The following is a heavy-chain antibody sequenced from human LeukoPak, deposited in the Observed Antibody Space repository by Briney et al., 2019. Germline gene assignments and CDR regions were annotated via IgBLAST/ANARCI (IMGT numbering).Heavy chain of an antibody. CDR1: GYTFTGYY. CDR3: ARYCSSTSCFEAPSASYYFDY. Sequence: GASVKVSCKASGYTFTGYYMHWVRQAPGQGLEWMGRINPNSGGTNYAQKFQGRVNMTRDTSISTAYMELSRLRSDDTAVYYCARYCSSTSCFEAPSASYYFDYWGQGTLVTVSS. CDR2: INPNSGGT. J-gene: IGHJ4*02. D-gene: IGHD2-2*01. V-gene: IGHV1-2*06.